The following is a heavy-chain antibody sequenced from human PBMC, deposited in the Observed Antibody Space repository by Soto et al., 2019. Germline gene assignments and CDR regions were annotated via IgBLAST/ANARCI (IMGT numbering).Heavy chain of an antibody. Sequence: PGESLKISCKGSGYSFTNYWIGWVRQMPGKGLEWMGIIYPGDSDTRYSPSFQGQVTISADKSISTAYLQWSSLKASDTAMYYCARFWYCDILTGYSSGMDVWGQGTTVTVS. J-gene: IGHJ6*02. CDR1: GYSFTNYW. CDR2: IYPGDSDT. D-gene: IGHD3-9*01. V-gene: IGHV5-51*01. CDR3: ARFWYCDILTGYSSGMDV.